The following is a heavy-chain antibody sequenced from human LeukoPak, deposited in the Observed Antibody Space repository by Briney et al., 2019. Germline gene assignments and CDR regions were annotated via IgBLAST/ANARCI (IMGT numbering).Heavy chain of an antibody. V-gene: IGHV1-2*02. D-gene: IGHD3-10*01. J-gene: IGHJ6*03. CDR3: ARGGSGIYPADYYHYMDV. CDR2: INPYSGGT. Sequence: ASVKLSCKASEYTFTDYYIHWVRQAPGQGLEWMGWINPYSGGTNYAQKFQGRVTMTRDTSITTSYLELSSLKSDDTAVYFCARGGSGIYPADYYHYMDVWGKGTTVTIS. CDR1: EYTFTDYY.